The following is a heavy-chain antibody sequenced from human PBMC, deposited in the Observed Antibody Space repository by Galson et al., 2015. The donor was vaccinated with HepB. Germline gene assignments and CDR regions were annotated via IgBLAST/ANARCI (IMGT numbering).Heavy chain of an antibody. CDR1: GFTFSSYA. CDR2: ISYDGSNK. J-gene: IGHJ4*02. Sequence: SLRLSCAASGFTFSSYAMHWVRQAPGKGLEWVAVISYDGSNKYYADSVKGRFTISRDNSKNTLYLQMNSLRAEDTAVYYCARDSAEIIYYFDYWGQGTLVTVSS. V-gene: IGHV3-30-3*01. CDR3: ARDSAEIIYYFDY. D-gene: IGHD2/OR15-2a*01.